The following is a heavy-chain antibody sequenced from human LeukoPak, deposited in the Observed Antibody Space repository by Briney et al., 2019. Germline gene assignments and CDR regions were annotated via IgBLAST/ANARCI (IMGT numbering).Heavy chain of an antibody. V-gene: IGHV4-39*01. D-gene: IGHD1-26*01. J-gene: IGHJ5*02. CDR2: IYYSGST. Sequence: PSETLSLTCTVSGGSISSSSYYWGWIRQPPGKGLEWIGSIYYSGSTYYNPSLKSRVTISLDTSKNQFSLQLNSVTPEDTAVYYCARGSYTSVWSWGPGTLVTVSS. CDR3: ARGSYTSVWS. CDR1: GGSISSSSYY.